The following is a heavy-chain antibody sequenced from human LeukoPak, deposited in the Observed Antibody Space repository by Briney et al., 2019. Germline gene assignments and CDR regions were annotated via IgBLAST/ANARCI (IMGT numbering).Heavy chain of an antibody. CDR3: ASSILGEY. CDR1: GFPFSSYE. J-gene: IGHJ4*02. D-gene: IGHD3-10*01. Sequence: GSLRLSFAASGFPFSSYEMNWVRQAPGKGLEWVSYISSSGSTIYYADSVKGRFTISRDNAKNSPYLQMNSLRAEDTAVYYCASSILGEYWGQGTLVTVSS. CDR2: ISSSGSTI. V-gene: IGHV3-48*03.